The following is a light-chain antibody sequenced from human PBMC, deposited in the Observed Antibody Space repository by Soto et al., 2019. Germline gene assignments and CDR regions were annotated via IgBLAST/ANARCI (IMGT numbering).Light chain of an antibody. J-gene: IGKJ4*01. CDR1: QSVFTF. CDR2: DAS. Sequence: EIVLTQSPATLSLSPGERATLSCRASQSVFTFLAWYQQKPGQAPRPLIYDASYRASGIPARFSGSGSGTDFTLTISSLEPEDFAVYYCQQRANWPLPFGGGTRVEIK. CDR3: QQRANWPLP. V-gene: IGKV3-11*01.